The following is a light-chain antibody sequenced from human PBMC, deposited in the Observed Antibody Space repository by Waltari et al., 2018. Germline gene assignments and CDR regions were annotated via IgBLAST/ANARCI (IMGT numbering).Light chain of an antibody. J-gene: IGKJ4*01. Sequence: DIQMTQSPSTLSASVGDRVTITCRASQSIRVWLAWYQQKPGRAPKLLIFRTSSLESGVPARFSGSGSGTEFTLTISSLQPDDFATYYCQQYDNYSTTFGGGTKVEIK. CDR3: QQYDNYSTT. V-gene: IGKV1-5*03. CDR1: QSIRVW. CDR2: RTS.